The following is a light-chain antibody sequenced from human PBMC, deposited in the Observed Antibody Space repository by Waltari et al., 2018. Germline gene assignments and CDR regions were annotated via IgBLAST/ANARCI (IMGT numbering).Light chain of an antibody. CDR3: FSYTTSSSLRV. V-gene: IGLV2-14*03. Sequence: QSDLTQPASVSGSPGRSITISCTGTSRDVGGYNSFSWYLQHPGKAPKLMIYDVTNRPSGVSHRFSGSKSGNTASLTISGLQADDESVYYCFSYTTSSSLRVFGGGTRLTVL. CDR1: SRDVGGYNS. CDR2: DVT. J-gene: IGLJ3*02.